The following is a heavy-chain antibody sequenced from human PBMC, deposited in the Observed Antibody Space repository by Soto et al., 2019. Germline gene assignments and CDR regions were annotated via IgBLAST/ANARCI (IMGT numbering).Heavy chain of an antibody. CDR2: IKSGGNT. V-gene: IGHV3-66*01. CDR1: GFTVSTDW. J-gene: IGHJ6*02. Sequence: EVQLVASGGGLVQPGGSLRLSCAASGFTVSTDWMYWVRQAPGKGLEWVSLIKSGGNTYYADSVEGRFTISRDNSKNTVYLQMNSLRAEDTAVYYCVRENYYYGMDVWGQGTTVTVSS. CDR3: VRENYYYGMDV.